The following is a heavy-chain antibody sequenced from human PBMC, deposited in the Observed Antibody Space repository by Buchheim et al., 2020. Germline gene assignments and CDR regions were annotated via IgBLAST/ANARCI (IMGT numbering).Heavy chain of an antibody. J-gene: IGHJ4*02. Sequence: EVRLVQSGAEVKKPGESLRISCQGSGYTFTNYWITWVRQMPGKGLEWIGRIDASDSYANYGPSFEGHVTIPLDKSISTAYPQWSSLKASDSAMYYCARHARDDYVWGSYRCDYWGQGT. V-gene: IGHV5-10-1*03. CDR1: GYTFTNYW. CDR2: IDASDSYA. CDR3: ARHARDDYVWGSYRCDY. D-gene: IGHD3-16*02.